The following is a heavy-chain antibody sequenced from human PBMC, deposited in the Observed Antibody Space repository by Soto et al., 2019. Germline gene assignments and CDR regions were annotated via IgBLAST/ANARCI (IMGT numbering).Heavy chain of an antibody. D-gene: IGHD2-15*01. V-gene: IGHV4-30-4*01. CDR2: IYYSGST. CDR3: ARIRTIGYCSGGSCYGWFDP. CDR1: GGSISSDDYY. Sequence: PSETLSLTCTVSGGSISSDDYYWSWIRQPPGKGLEWIGYIYYSGSTYYNPSLKSRVTISVDTSKNQFSLKLSSVTAADTAVYYCARIRTIGYCSGGSCYGWFDPWGQGTLVTVSS. J-gene: IGHJ5*02.